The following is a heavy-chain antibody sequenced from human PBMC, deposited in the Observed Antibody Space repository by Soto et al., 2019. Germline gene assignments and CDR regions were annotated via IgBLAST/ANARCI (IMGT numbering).Heavy chain of an antibody. D-gene: IGHD3-10*01. J-gene: IGHJ4*02. V-gene: IGHV4-59*01. Sequence: QVQLQESGPGLVKPSETLSLTCTVSGGSISRSYWSWIRQPPGKGLEWIGYIYDSGRHNSNPSLKSRVTISRDTSKNPFSLKLTSVTAADTAVYYCASGLLRSGSILWGDSWGKGTLVTVSS. CDR2: IYDSGRH. CDR3: ASGLLRSGSILWGDS. CDR1: GGSISRSY.